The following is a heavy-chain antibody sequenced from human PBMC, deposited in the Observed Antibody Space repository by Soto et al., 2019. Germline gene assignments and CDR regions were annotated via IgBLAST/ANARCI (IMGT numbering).Heavy chain of an antibody. V-gene: IGHV4-31*03. CDR3: ATSSQSPVTPFDY. CDR2: IYYSGST. D-gene: IGHD4-17*01. J-gene: IGHJ4*02. Sequence: QVQLQESGPGLVKPSQTLSLTCTVSGGSISSGGYYWSWIRQHPGKGLEWIGYIYYSGSTYYNPSLQSRVTISVDTSKHQFSLKLSSVTAADTAVYYCATSSQSPVTPFDYWGQGTLVTVSS. CDR1: GGSISSGGYY.